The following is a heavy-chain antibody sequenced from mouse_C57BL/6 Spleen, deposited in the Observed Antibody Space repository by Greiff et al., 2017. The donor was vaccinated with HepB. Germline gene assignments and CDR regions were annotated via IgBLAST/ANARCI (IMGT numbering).Heavy chain of an antibody. V-gene: IGHV7-1*01. CDR3: ARDGNYGHHDY. J-gene: IGHJ2*01. D-gene: IGHD1-1*02. CDR2: SRNKANDYTT. Sequence: EVKLVESGGGLVQSGRSLRLSCATSGFTFSDFYMEWVRQAPGKGLEWIAASRNKANDYTTEYSESVKGRFIVSRDTSQSILYLQMNALRAEDTAIYYCARDGNYGHHDYWGQGTTLTVSS. CDR1: GFTFSDFY.